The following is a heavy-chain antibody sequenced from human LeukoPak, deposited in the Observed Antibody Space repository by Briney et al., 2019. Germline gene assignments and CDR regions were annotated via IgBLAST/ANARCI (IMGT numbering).Heavy chain of an antibody. Sequence: SETLSLTCAVYGGSFSGYYWSWIRQPPGKGLEWIGEINHSGSTNYNPSLKSRVTISVDTSKNQFSLKLSSVTAADTAVYYCARHLDYGDYGGLFDYWGQGTLITVSS. CDR3: ARHLDYGDYGGLFDY. CDR2: INHSGST. J-gene: IGHJ4*02. V-gene: IGHV4-34*01. D-gene: IGHD4-17*01. CDR1: GGSFSGYY.